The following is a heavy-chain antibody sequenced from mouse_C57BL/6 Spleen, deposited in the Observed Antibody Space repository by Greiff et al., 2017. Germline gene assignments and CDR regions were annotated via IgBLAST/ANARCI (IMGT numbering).Heavy chain of an antibody. J-gene: IGHJ4*01. CDR3: AYGNYYYAMDY. CDR1: GYTFTSYW. D-gene: IGHD2-10*02. CDR2: IHPNSGST. V-gene: IGHV1-64*01. Sequence: QVQLQQPEAELVKPGASVKLSCKASGYTFTSYWMHWVKQRPGQGLEWIGMIHPNSGSTNYNEKFKSKATLTVDKSSSTAYMQLSSLTSEDSAVYYCAYGNYYYAMDYWGQGTSVTVSS.